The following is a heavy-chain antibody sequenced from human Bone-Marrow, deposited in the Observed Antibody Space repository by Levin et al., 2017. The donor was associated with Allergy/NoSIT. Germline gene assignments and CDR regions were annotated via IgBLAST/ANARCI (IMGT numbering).Heavy chain of an antibody. Sequence: SVKVSCKASGGTFSSYAISWVRQAPGQGLEWMGGIIPIFGTANYAQKFQGRVTITADESTSTAYMELSSLRSEDTAVYYCARGLSSGPLSWFDPWGQGTLVTVSS. J-gene: IGHJ5*02. D-gene: IGHD3-22*01. V-gene: IGHV1-69*13. CDR2: IIPIFGTA. CDR1: GGTFSSYA. CDR3: ARGLSSGPLSWFDP.